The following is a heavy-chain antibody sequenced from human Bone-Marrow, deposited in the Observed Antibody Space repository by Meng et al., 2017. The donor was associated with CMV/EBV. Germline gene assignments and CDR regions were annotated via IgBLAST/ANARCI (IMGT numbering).Heavy chain of an antibody. D-gene: IGHD2-8*02. Sequence: ASVKVSCKASGFTFTAHYMHWVRQAPGQGLEWMGWIKPDSGYTNYAQNFQGRVTMTTDTSTSTVFMELRSLRSDDTAVYYCARGVSTIILVPEYGLDVWGQGTTVTVSS. V-gene: IGHV1-2*02. J-gene: IGHJ6*02. CDR2: IKPDSGYT. CDR3: ARGVSTIILVPEYGLDV. CDR1: GFTFTAHY.